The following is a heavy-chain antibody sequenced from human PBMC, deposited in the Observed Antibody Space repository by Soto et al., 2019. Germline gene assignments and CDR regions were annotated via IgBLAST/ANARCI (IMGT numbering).Heavy chain of an antibody. CDR3: ASAVSGYYIFDY. D-gene: IGHD3-22*01. V-gene: IGHV3-9*01. CDR1: GFTFDDYA. CDR2: ISWNSGRI. Sequence: EVQLVESGGGLVQPGRSLRLSCAASGFTFDDYAMHWVRQAPGKGLEWVSGISWNSGRIAYADSVRGRFTISRDNAKNSLYRQMISLRAEDTALYYCASAVSGYYIFDYWGQGTLVTVSS. J-gene: IGHJ4*02.